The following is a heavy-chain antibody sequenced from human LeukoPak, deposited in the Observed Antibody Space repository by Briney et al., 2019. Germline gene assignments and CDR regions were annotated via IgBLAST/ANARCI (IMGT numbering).Heavy chain of an antibody. V-gene: IGHV3-53*01. J-gene: IGHJ4*02. D-gene: IGHD4-17*01. CDR3: AKDLAGDYHFWY. Sequence: GGSLRLSCAASGFTVSSNYMSWVRQAPGKGLEWVSVIYSGGSTYYADSVKGRFTISRDNSKNTLYLQMNSLRAEDTAVYYCAKDLAGDYHFWYWGQGTLVTVSS. CDR2: IYSGGST. CDR1: GFTVSSNY.